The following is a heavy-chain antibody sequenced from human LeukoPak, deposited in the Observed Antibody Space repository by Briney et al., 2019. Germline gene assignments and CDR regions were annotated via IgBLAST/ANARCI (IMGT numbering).Heavy chain of an antibody. V-gene: IGHV4-4*07. D-gene: IGHD3-9*01. CDR1: GGSISSYY. CDR2: IYTSGST. CDR3: ASEYYDILTGTYYFDY. J-gene: IGHJ4*02. Sequence: SETLSLTCSVSGGSISSYYWSWIRQPAGKGLEWIGHIYTSGSTDYNPPLKSRVTMSVDPSKNQFSLKLSSVTAADTAVYYCASEYYDILTGTYYFDYWGQGTLVSVSS.